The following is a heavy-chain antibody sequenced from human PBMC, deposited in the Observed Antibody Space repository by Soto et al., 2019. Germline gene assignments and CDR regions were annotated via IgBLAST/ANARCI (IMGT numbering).Heavy chain of an antibody. J-gene: IGHJ4*02. CDR1: GGTFSRYA. V-gene: IGHV1-69*01. CDR2: IIPIFGPP. Sequence: QVQLVQSGAEVTMPGASVKVSCKTSGGTFSRYAISWVRQAPGQGLEWRGGIIPIFGPPNYAPKFQGRVTITADESTTTAYMELSSLTSEDTAVYYCARVLKDIVVVPAADRFDYWGQGTLVTVSS. D-gene: IGHD2-2*01. CDR3: ARVLKDIVVVPAADRFDY.